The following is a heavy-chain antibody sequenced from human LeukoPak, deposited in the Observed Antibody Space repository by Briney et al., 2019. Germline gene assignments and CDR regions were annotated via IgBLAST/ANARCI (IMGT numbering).Heavy chain of an antibody. CDR2: INWNGGST. Sequence: GGSLRLSCASSGFIFDDYGMRWVRQAPARGLECVSGINWNGGSTDYADSVKGRFTISRDNAKNSLYLQMNSLRAEDTAVYYCARGVSWTGGIDYWGQGTLVTVSS. J-gene: IGHJ4*02. D-gene: IGHD3/OR15-3a*01. V-gene: IGHV3-20*04. CDR3: ARGVSWTGGIDY. CDR1: GFIFDDYG.